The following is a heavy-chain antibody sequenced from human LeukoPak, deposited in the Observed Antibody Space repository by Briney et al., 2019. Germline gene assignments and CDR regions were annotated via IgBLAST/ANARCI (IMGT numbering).Heavy chain of an antibody. CDR1: GYTFTGYY. D-gene: IGHD3-22*01. V-gene: IGHV1-2*02. J-gene: IGHJ4*02. Sequence: RASVKVSCKASGYTFTGYYMHWVRQAPGQGLEWMGWINPNSGSTNYAQKFQGRVTMTRDTSISTAYMELSRLRSDDTAIYYCARLSANSSAYFFDYWGQGTLVTVSS. CDR2: INPNSGST. CDR3: ARLSANSSAYFFDY.